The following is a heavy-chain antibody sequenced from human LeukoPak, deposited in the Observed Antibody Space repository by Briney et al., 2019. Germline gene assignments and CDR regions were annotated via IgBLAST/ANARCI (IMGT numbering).Heavy chain of an antibody. J-gene: IGHJ3*02. CDR3: AREGGNSDAFDI. CDR2: ISSSSSYI. V-gene: IGHV3-21*01. D-gene: IGHD4-23*01. CDR1: GFTFSSYS. Sequence: PGGSLRLSCAASGFTFSSYSMNWVRQAPGKGLEWVSSISSSSSYIYYADSVKGRFTISRDNAKNSLYLQMNSLRAEDTAVYYCAREGGNSDAFDIWGQGTMVTVSS.